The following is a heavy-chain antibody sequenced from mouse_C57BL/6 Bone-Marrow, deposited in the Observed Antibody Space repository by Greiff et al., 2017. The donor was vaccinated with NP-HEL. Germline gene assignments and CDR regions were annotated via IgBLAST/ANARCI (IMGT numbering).Heavy chain of an antibody. J-gene: IGHJ2*01. CDR2: ISYDGSN. Sequence: ESGPGLVKPSQSLSLTCSVTGYSITSGYYWNWIRQFPGNKLEWMGYISYDGSNNYNPSLKNRISITRDTSKNQFFLKLNSVTTEDTATYSCARDSVTGTNYFDYWGQGTTLTVSS. CDR3: ARDSVTGTNYFDY. V-gene: IGHV3-6*01. CDR1: GYSITSGYY. D-gene: IGHD4-1*01.